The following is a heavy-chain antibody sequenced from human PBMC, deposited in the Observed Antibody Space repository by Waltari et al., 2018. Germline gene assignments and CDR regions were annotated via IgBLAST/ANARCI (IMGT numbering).Heavy chain of an antibody. CDR1: GFTFSNHA. D-gene: IGHD2-2*01. CDR3: AIKCSSTTCGSYGMGV. CDR2: ISEGGGST. J-gene: IGHJ6*02. V-gene: IGHV3-23*01. Sequence: EVHLLESGGGLVQPGGSLRLSCAASGFTFSNHAMIWVRQPPGKGLEWVSAISEGGGSTYYADSVKGRFTMSRDNSRSTLFLQMNSLTAEDTALYYCAIKCSSTTCGSYGMGVWGQGTTVTVSS.